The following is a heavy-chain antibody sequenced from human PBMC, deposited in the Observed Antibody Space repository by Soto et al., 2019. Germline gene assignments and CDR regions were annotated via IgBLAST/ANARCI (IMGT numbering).Heavy chain of an antibody. D-gene: IGHD6-19*01. Sequence: QVQLVESGGGGVQPGRSLRLSCAASGFTFSSYGMHWVRQAPGKGLEWVAVITYDGSNKYYADSVKGRFTISRDNSKNTLDLQMNSLRAEDTAVYYCAKDQWLRDYFDYWGQGTLVTVSS. CDR3: AKDQWLRDYFDY. J-gene: IGHJ4*02. CDR1: GFTFSSYG. CDR2: ITYDGSNK. V-gene: IGHV3-30*18.